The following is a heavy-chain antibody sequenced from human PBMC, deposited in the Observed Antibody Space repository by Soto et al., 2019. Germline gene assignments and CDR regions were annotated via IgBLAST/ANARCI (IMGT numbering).Heavy chain of an antibody. CDR1: GYTFTSYG. J-gene: IGHJ4*02. V-gene: IGHV1-18*01. CDR3: ARDSYAYSSGWNTGGVDY. Sequence: ASVKVSCKASGYTFTSYGISWVRQAPGQGLEWMGWISAYNGNTNYAQKLQGRVNMTTDTSTSTAYMELRSLRSDDTAVYYCARDSYAYSSGWNTGGVDYWGQGTLVTVSS. D-gene: IGHD6-19*01. CDR2: ISAYNGNT.